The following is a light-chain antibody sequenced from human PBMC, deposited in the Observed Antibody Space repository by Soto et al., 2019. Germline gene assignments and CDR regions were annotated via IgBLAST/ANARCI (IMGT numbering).Light chain of an antibody. J-gene: IGKJ1*01. Sequence: DLQMAQSSSSGSASVLARATITCRASQSISSWLAWYQQKPGKAPKLLLYDGSSLESGGPSRFSGSGSGTEFTLTISSLQPDDFATDYCQQYNSYWWTFGQGTKVDIK. V-gene: IGKV1-5*01. CDR3: QQYNSYWWT. CDR1: QSISSW. CDR2: DGS.